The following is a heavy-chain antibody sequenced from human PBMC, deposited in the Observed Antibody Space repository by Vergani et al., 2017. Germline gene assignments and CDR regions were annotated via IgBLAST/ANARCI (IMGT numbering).Heavy chain of an antibody. Sequence: EVQLLESGGGLVQPGGSLRLSCAASGFTFSSYAMHWVRQAPGKGLEWVSVISGSGTNTNYADSVKGRFTISRDNSKNTLSLQMNSLRVEDTAVYYCAXGGSSDWTEYYYYGMDVWGQGTAVTVSS. J-gene: IGHJ6*02. D-gene: IGHD6-25*01. V-gene: IGHV3-23*01. CDR1: GFTFSSYA. CDR2: ISGSGTNT. CDR3: AXGGSSDWTEYYYYGMDV.